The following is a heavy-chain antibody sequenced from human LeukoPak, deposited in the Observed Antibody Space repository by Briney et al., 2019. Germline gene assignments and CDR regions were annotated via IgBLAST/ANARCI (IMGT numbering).Heavy chain of an antibody. J-gene: IGHJ6*02. D-gene: IGHD2-21*01. CDR1: GGSISSGDSY. CDR3: ARIPRPNYYYYYGMDV. Sequence: SQTLSLTCTVSGGSISSGDSYWSWIRQPPGKGLEWIGYIYYSGSTYYNPSLKSRVTISVDTSKNQFSLKLSSVTAADTAVYYCARIPRPNYYYYYGMDVWGQGTTVTVSS. CDR2: IYYSGST. V-gene: IGHV4-30-4*01.